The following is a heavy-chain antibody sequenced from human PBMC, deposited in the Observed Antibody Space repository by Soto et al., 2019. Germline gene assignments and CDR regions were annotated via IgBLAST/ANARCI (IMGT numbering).Heavy chain of an antibody. CDR1: GGSISSGGYY. J-gene: IGHJ6*02. Sequence: SETLFLTCTVSGGSISSGGYYWSWIRQHPGKGLEWIGYIYYSGSTYYNPSLKSRVTISVDTSKNQFSLKLSSVTAADTAVYYCARDRGVAAAGTAYYYYGMDVWGQGTTVTVSS. CDR3: ARDRGVAAAGTAYYYYGMDV. V-gene: IGHV4-31*03. CDR2: IYYSGST. D-gene: IGHD6-13*01.